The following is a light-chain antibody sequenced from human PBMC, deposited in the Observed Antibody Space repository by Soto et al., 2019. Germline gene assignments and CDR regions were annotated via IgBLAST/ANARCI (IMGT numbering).Light chain of an antibody. Sequence: EIVLTQSPATLSLSPGERTSLSCSASQSVSSYFAWYRQNPGQAPRLVIYHAFNRATGVPARFSGSGSVTDFTLTITSLEPEDFAVYYCQEHSTWPWTFGQGTKVEIK. V-gene: IGKV3-11*01. CDR2: HAF. J-gene: IGKJ1*01. CDR1: QSVSSY. CDR3: QEHSTWPWT.